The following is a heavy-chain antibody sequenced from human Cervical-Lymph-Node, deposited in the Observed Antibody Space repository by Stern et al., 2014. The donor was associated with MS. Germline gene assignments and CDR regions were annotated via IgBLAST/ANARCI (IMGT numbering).Heavy chain of an antibody. CDR2: LNWNGGST. D-gene: IGHD2-8*02. V-gene: IGHV3-20*01. CDR1: GFTFADYG. J-gene: IGHJ6*02. Sequence: EVQLVESGGGVVRPGRSLRLSCAASGFTFADYGMSWVRQAPGKGLEWVAGLNWNGGSTVYAGSVQGRFTISRDNAKNSLYLQMNSLRAEDTALYHCARAFCTGGVCYSFPFYGMDVWGQGTTVTVSS. CDR3: ARAFCTGGVCYSFPFYGMDV.